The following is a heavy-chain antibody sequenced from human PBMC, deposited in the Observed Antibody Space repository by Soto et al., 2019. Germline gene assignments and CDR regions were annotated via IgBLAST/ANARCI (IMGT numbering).Heavy chain of an antibody. D-gene: IGHD3-22*01. CDR3: ARWALEYYYDSSGYFLDY. CDR2: IIPIFGTA. Sequence: VASVKVSCKASGYTFTSYAISWVRQAPGQGLEWMGGIIPIFGTANYAQKFQGRVTITADESTSTAYMELSSLRSEDTAVYYCARWALEYYYDSSGYFLDYWGQGTLVTVSS. V-gene: IGHV1-69*13. CDR1: GYTFTSYA. J-gene: IGHJ4*02.